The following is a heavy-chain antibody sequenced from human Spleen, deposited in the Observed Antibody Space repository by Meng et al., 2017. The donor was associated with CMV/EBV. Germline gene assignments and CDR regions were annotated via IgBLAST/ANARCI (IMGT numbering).Heavy chain of an antibody. CDR1: GFTFSSYW. Sequence: GESLKISCAVSGFTFSSYWMSWVRQPPGKGPEWVSYISSSGNTIHYADSVKGRFIISRDTPKNSVSLQMNRLRAEDTAVYYCVREDYGDYFFDTWGQGTLVTVSS. CDR3: VREDYGDYFFDT. J-gene: IGHJ4*02. V-gene: IGHV3-11*01. D-gene: IGHD4-17*01. CDR2: ISSSGNTI.